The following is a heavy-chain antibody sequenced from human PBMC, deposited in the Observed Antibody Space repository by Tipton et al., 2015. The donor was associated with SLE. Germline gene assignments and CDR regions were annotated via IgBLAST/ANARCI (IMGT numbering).Heavy chain of an antibody. J-gene: IGHJ3*02. CDR2: IIPIFGTA. V-gene: IGHV1-69*01. CDR1: GGTFSSYA. CDR3: ARVDSITMVRGVMRDAFDI. Sequence: QVQLVQSGAEVKKPGSSVKVSCKASGGTFSSYAISWVRQAPGQGLEWMGGIIPIFGTANYAQKFQGRVTITTDESTSTAYMELSSLRSEDTAVYYCARVDSITMVRGVMRDAFDIWGQGTMVTVSS. D-gene: IGHD3-10*01.